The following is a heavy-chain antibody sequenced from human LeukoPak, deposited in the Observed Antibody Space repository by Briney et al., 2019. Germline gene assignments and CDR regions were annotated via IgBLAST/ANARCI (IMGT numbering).Heavy chain of an antibody. D-gene: IGHD1-26*01. CDR2: IRYDGSNK. CDR3: AKDRRGSYFDY. Sequence: PGGSLRLSCAASGFTFSSYGVHWVRQAPGKGLEWVAFIRYDGSNKYYADSVKGRFTISRDNSKNTLYLQMNSLRAEDTAVYYCAKDRRGSYFDYWGQGTLVTVSS. CDR1: GFTFSSYG. V-gene: IGHV3-30*02. J-gene: IGHJ4*02.